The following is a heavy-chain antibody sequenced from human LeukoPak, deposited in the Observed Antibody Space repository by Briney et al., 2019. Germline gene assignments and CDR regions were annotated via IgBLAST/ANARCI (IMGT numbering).Heavy chain of an antibody. CDR1: GFKFSSNW. V-gene: IGHV3-7*01. CDR3: AREGPSVTPYY. CDR2: IKQDGSEK. Sequence: GGSLRLSCAASGFKFSSNWMSRVRQAPGKGLEWVANIKQDGSEKYYVDSVKGRFTISRDNAKNSLYLQMSSLRAEDTAVYYCAREGPSVTPYYWGQGTLVTVSS. J-gene: IGHJ4*02. D-gene: IGHD4-17*01.